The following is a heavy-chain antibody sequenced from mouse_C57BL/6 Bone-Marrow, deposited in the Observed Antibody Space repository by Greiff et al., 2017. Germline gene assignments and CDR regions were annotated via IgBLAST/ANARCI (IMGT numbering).Heavy chain of an antibody. Sequence: LQQPGAELVKPGASVKMSCKASGYTFTSYWITWVKQRPGQGLEWIGDIYPGSGSTNYNEKFKSKATLTVDTSSSTAYMQLSSLTSEDSAVYYCAREKENYDGWFAYWGQGTLVTVSA. D-gene: IGHD2-4*01. V-gene: IGHV1-55*01. CDR1: GYTFTSYW. CDR3: AREKENYDGWFAY. CDR2: IYPGSGST. J-gene: IGHJ3*01.